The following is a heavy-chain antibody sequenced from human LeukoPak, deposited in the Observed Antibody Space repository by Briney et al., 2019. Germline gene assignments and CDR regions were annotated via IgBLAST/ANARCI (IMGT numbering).Heavy chain of an antibody. D-gene: IGHD2-21*02. Sequence: PGGSLRLSCAASGFTFDRFTIHWVRQTPGKGLEWVSLINRRGHTFYADSVKGRVTISRDNSRNSVFLQMNSLRPEDTALYHCAKEVDCPSDCLFFHSWGQGTLVTVSS. CDR3: AKEVDCPSDCLFFHS. CDR2: INRRGHT. V-gene: IGHV3-43*01. J-gene: IGHJ4*02. CDR1: GFTFDRFT.